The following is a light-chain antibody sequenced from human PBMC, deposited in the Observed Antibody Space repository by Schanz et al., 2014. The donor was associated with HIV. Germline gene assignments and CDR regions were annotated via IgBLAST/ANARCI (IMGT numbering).Light chain of an antibody. CDR1: QSVSSN. CDR3: QQYGSSPWT. V-gene: IGKV3-15*01. CDR2: GAS. Sequence: TVMTQSPAALSVTPGGRATLSCRASQSVSSNLAWYQQKPGQAPRLLIYGASTRATGIPARFSGGESGTDFTLTISRVEPEDYAVYYCQQYGSSPWTFGQGTRVDVK. J-gene: IGKJ1*01.